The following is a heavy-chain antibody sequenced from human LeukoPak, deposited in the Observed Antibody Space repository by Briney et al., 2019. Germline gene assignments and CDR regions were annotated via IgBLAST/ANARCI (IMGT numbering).Heavy chain of an antibody. CDR1: GYSISSGYY. CDR2: IYHSGST. D-gene: IGHD3-10*01. V-gene: IGHV4-38-2*02. Sequence: PSETLSLTCTVSGYSISSGYYWGWIRPPPGKGLEWIGSIYHSGSTYYNPSLKSRVTISVDTSKNQFSLKLSSVTAADTAVYYCARDPRGTGSPYWGQGTLVTVSS. CDR3: ARDPRGTGSPY. J-gene: IGHJ4*02.